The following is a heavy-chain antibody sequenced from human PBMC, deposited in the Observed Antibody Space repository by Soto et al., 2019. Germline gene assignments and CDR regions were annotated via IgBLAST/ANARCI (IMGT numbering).Heavy chain of an antibody. CDR3: AKVHQGRYYDFWNGAYNGWLDP. CDR2: ISGSGGST. D-gene: IGHD3-3*01. V-gene: IGHV3-23*01. J-gene: IGHJ5*02. CDR1: GFTFSSYA. Sequence: HPRGSLRLSCAASGFTFSSYAMSWVRQAPGKGLEWVSAISGSGGSTYYADSVKGRFTISRDNSKNTLYLQRSSLRAEDTAVYYCAKVHQGRYYDFWNGAYNGWLDPWGQGALVTVSS.